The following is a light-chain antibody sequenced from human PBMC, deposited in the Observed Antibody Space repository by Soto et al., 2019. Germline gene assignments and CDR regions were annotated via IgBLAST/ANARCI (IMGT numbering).Light chain of an antibody. CDR1: QTIGNW. CDR3: QQYDSYSYT. J-gene: IGKJ2*01. CDR2: DAS. V-gene: IGKV1-5*01. Sequence: IQMTQSPSTLSASVGDRVTITCRASQTIGNWLARYQQKTGKAPKLLIYDASSLERGFPSRFSGSRSGTEFTLTISSLQPDDFATYYCQQYDSYSYTFGQGTKLEIK.